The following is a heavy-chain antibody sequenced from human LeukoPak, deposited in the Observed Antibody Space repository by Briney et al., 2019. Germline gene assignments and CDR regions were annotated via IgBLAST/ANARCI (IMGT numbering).Heavy chain of an antibody. CDR2: IYYSGST. CDR1: GGSISSSSYY. V-gene: IGHV4-39*07. Sequence: ASETLSPTCTVSGGSISSSSYYWGWIRQPPGKGLEWIGSIYYSGSTYYNPSLKSRVTISVDTSKNQFSLKLSSVTAADTAVYYCARAPYGPSHSTHAFDIWGQGTMVTVSS. D-gene: IGHD4-17*01. J-gene: IGHJ3*02. CDR3: ARAPYGPSHSTHAFDI.